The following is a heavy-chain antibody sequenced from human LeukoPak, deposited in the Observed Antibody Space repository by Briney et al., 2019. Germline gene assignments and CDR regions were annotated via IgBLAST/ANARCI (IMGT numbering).Heavy chain of an antibody. J-gene: IGHJ4*02. V-gene: IGHV3-30*04. CDR3: AKEGGYCTNGVCSYYFDY. Sequence: PGGSLRLSCAASGFTFSSYAMHWVRQAPGKGLEWVAVISYDGSNKYYADSVKGRFTISRDNSKNTLYLQMNSLRAEDTAVYYCAKEGGYCTNGVCSYYFDYWGQGTLVTVSS. CDR1: GFTFSSYA. D-gene: IGHD2-8*01. CDR2: ISYDGSNK.